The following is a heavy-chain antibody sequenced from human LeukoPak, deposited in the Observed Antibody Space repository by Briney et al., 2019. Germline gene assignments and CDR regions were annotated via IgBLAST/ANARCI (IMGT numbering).Heavy chain of an antibody. CDR3: ARPGVRLSSSWYELYYYYYMDV. Sequence: GASVKVSCKAFGYTFTYYYIHWVRQAPGQGLERMGWIDPNSGGTNSPQKFQDRVTMTRDTSISTAYMELSRLRSDDTAVYYCARPGVRLSSSWYELYYYYYMDVWGKGTTVTVSS. J-gene: IGHJ6*03. CDR1: GYTFTYYY. D-gene: IGHD6-13*01. CDR2: IDPNSGGT. V-gene: IGHV1-2*02.